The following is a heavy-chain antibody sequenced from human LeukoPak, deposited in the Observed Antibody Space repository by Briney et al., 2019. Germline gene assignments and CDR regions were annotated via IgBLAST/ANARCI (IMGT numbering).Heavy chain of an antibody. CDR1: GGSFGGYY. D-gene: IGHD5-18*01. CDR2: INHSGST. CDR3: AREGSYGHFDY. V-gene: IGHV4-34*01. Sequence: SETLSLTCAVYGGSFGGYYWSWIRQPPGKGLEWIGEINHSGSTNYNPSLKSRVTMSVDTSKNQFSLKLSSVTAADTAVYYCAREGSYGHFDYWGQGTLVTVSS. J-gene: IGHJ4*02.